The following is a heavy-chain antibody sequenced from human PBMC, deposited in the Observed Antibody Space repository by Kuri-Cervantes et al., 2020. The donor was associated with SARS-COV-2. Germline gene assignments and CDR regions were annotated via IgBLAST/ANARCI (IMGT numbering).Heavy chain of an antibody. Sequence: GGSLRLSCAASGFTFSSYSMNWVRQAPGKGLEWVSSISSSSSYIYYADSVKGRFTISRDNAKNSLYLQMNSLRAEDTAVYYCAKTSSHYYGSGSYSMQLDYWGQGTLVTVSS. J-gene: IGHJ4*02. V-gene: IGHV3-21*01. D-gene: IGHD3-10*01. CDR1: GFTFSSYS. CDR3: AKTSSHYYGSGSYSMQLDY. CDR2: ISSSSSYI.